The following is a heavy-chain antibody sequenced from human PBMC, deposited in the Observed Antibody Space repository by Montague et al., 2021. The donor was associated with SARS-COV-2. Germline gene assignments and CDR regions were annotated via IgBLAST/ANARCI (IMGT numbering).Heavy chain of an antibody. Sequence: CAISGDSVSSNSAAWNWIRQSPSRGLEWLGRTYYRSKWYNDYALSVKSRITINPDTSKNQFSLQLNSVTPEDTAVYYCVREKQWVGAVYYYYGMDVWGQGTTVTVSS. V-gene: IGHV6-1*01. D-gene: IGHD6-19*01. CDR3: VREKQWVGAVYYYYGMDV. CDR1: GDSVSSNSAA. CDR2: TYYRSKWYN. J-gene: IGHJ6*02.